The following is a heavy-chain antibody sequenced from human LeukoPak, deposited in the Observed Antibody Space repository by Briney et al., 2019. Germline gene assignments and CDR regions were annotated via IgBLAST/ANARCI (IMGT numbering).Heavy chain of an antibody. Sequence: GGSLRLSCAASGFTFSSYAMTWVRQAPGKGLEWLSSISVSGGSTYYADSVKGRFTISRDNSKDTLYLQMDSLRAEDTALYYCAKGLYGDLYWGQETLVTVSS. CDR3: AKGLYGDLY. CDR2: ISVSGGST. D-gene: IGHD2-21*02. J-gene: IGHJ4*02. CDR1: GFTFSSYA. V-gene: IGHV3-23*01.